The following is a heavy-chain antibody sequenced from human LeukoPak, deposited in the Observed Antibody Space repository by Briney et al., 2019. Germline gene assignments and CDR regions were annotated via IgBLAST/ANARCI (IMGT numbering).Heavy chain of an antibody. CDR3: ASLSNFDY. CDR1: GFTFSSYE. CDR2: ISSSGSTI. D-gene: IGHD3-16*02. V-gene: IGHV3-48*03. J-gene: IGHJ4*02. Sequence: GGSLRLSCAASGFTFSSYEMNWVRQAPGKGLEWVSYISSSGSTIYYADSVKGRFTISRDNAKKSLYLQMNSLRAEDRAVYYCASLSNFDYWGQGTLVTVSS.